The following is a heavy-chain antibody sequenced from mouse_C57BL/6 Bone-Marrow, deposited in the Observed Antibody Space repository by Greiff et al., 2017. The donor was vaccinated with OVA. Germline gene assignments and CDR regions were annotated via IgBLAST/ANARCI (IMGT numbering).Heavy chain of an antibody. J-gene: IGHJ2*01. CDR1: GYTFTSYW. Sequence: VQLQQSGTVLARPGASVKMSCKTSGYTFTSYWMHWVKQRPGQGLEWIGAIYPGNSDTSYNQKFKGKAKLTAVTSASTAYMELSSLTNEDSAVDYCANYYGSSYYFDYWGQGTTLTVSS. CDR2: IYPGNSDT. CDR3: ANYYGSSYYFDY. V-gene: IGHV1-5*01. D-gene: IGHD1-1*01.